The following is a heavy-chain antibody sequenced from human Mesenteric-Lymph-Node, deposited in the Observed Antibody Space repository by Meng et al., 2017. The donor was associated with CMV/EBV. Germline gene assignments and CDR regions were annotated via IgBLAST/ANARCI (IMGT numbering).Heavy chain of an antibody. J-gene: IGHJ4*02. Sequence: SGYTSASYAMNWVRQAPGQGLEWMGWINTNTGNPTYAQGFTGRFVFSLDTSVSTAYLQISSLKAEDTAVYYCARVIFGSWPTPTFDYWGQGTLVTVSS. CDR1: GYTSASYA. V-gene: IGHV7-4-1*02. CDR2: INTNTGNP. CDR3: ARVIFGSWPTPTFDY. D-gene: IGHD3-3*01.